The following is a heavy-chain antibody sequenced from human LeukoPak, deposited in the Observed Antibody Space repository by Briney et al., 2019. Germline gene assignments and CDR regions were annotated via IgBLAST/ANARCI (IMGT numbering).Heavy chain of an antibody. CDR2: ISGSGGTT. J-gene: IGHJ5*02. V-gene: IGHV3-23*01. Sequence: GSLRLSCAASGFTFSSYAMSWVRQAPGKGLEWVSAISGSGGTTYYADSVKGRFTISRDNYKNKLFLQMNSLRAEDTALYYCAKGYCASFTCYFRFDPWGQGTLVTVSS. CDR3: AKGYCASFTCYFRFDP. CDR1: GFTFSSYA. D-gene: IGHD2-8*01.